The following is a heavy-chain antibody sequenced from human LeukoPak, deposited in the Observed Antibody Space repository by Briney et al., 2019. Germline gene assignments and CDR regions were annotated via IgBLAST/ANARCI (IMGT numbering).Heavy chain of an antibody. V-gene: IGHV3-11*04. CDR2: ISSSGSTI. J-gene: IGHJ4*02. CDR3: ARDRPNYYGSGSYYIPFDY. D-gene: IGHD3-10*01. CDR1: GFTFSDYY. Sequence: PGGSLRLSCAASGFTFSDYYMSWIRQAPGKGLEWVSYISSSGSTIYYADSVKGRFTISRDNAKNSLYLQMNSLRAEDTAVYYCARDRPNYYGSGSYYIPFDYWGQGTLATVSS.